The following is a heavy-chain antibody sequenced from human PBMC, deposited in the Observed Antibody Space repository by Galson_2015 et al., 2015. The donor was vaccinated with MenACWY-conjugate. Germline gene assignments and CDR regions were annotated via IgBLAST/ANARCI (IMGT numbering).Heavy chain of an antibody. V-gene: IGHV5-51*01. J-gene: IGHJ3*02. D-gene: IGHD6-6*01. CDR2: MYPGDSDT. CDR1: GYSFTRDW. Sequence: HSGASVKQPGESLTISCKGSGYSFTRDWVGWVRQMSGIGLEWMGIMYPGDSDTRYRASFQGPVTISTDKSISTAYLQWSSLKASDTAMYYCARRQGSSSNAFDIWGQGTMVTVSS. CDR3: ARRQGSSSNAFDI.